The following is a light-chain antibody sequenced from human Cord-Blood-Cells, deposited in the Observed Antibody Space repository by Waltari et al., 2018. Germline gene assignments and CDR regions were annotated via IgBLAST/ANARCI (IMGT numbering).Light chain of an antibody. Sequence: DIQMTQSPSTLSASVGDRVTITCRASQSISSWLAWYQQKPGKAPKLLIYKASSLESGVPSRFSGSGSGTEFTLTISSLQPDYFATYYCQQYNSYLYSFGQGTKLEIK. V-gene: IGKV1-5*03. CDR1: QSISSW. J-gene: IGKJ2*03. CDR3: QQYNSYLYS. CDR2: KAS.